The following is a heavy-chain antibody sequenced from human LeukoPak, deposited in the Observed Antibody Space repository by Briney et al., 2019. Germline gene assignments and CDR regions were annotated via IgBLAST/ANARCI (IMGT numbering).Heavy chain of an antibody. V-gene: IGHV3-48*01. CDR3: ARKSGSSGYPLDF. CDR2: ITDSSSAI. J-gene: IGHJ4*02. D-gene: IGHD3-22*01. Sequence: GGSLRLSCAVSGFSFSSYSMNWVRQAPGKGLEWVSYITDSSSAIHYAASVKGRFTISRDNAKNSLYLQMNSLRPDDTAVYYCARKSGSSGYPLDFWGQGTLVTVSP. CDR1: GFSFSSYS.